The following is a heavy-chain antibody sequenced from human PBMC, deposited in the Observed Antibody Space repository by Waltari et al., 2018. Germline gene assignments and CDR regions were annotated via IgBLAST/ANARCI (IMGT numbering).Heavy chain of an antibody. CDR3: AKDSSSWYDYLDY. J-gene: IGHJ4*02. V-gene: IGHV3-9*01. Sequence: GGLVQPGRSLRLSCAASGFTFDDYAMHWVRQAPGKGLEWVSGISWNSGSIGYADSVKGRFTISRDNAKNSLYLQMNSLRAEDTALYYCAKDSSSWYDYLDYWGQGTLVTVSS. CDR2: ISWNSGSI. CDR1: GFTFDDYA. D-gene: IGHD6-13*01.